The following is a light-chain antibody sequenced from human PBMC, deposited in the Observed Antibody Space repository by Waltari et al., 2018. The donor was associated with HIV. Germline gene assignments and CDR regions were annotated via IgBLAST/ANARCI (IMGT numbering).Light chain of an antibody. Sequence: QSVLTQPPSVSAAPGQQVTIPSSGSSPNIGNNYVSWYQQLPGTAPKLLIYENNKRPSGIPDRFSGSKSGTSATLGITGLQTGDEADYCCGTWDSSLSAYVFGSGTKVTVL. CDR3: GTWDSSLSAYV. CDR2: ENN. J-gene: IGLJ1*01. V-gene: IGLV1-51*02. CDR1: SPNIGNNY.